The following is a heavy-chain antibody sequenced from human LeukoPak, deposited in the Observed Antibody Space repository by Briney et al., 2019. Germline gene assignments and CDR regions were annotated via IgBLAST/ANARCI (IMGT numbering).Heavy chain of an antibody. V-gene: IGHV1-2*02. D-gene: IGHD5-18*01. J-gene: IGHJ4*02. CDR1: GYTFTGYY. Sequence: ASVKVSCKASGYTFTGYYMHWVRQAPGQGLEWMGWINPNSGGTNYAQKFQGRVTMTRDTSISTAYMELSRLRSDDTAVYYCARGARDPLSYGYEYYFDYWGQGTLVTVSS. CDR2: INPNSGGT. CDR3: ARGARDPLSYGYEYYFDY.